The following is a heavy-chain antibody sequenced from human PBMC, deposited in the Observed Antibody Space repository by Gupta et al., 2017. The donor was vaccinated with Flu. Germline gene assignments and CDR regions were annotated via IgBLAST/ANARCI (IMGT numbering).Heavy chain of an antibody. CDR1: GFTFGDHY. J-gene: IGHJ4*02. CDR3: IRDWNTAMFD. Sequence: EVQLVESGGGLVQPGGSLRLSCAASGFTFGDHYMDWVRQTPGKGLEWVARIKNKSSGYTTQYAASVKGRFIISRDDSKNSLSLQMNSLNTEDTAIYYCIRDWNTAMFDWGQGALVTVSS. CDR2: IKNKSSGYTT. D-gene: IGHD5-18*01. V-gene: IGHV3-72*01.